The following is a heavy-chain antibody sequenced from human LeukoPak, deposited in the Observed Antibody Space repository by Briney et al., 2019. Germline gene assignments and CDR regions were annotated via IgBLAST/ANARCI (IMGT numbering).Heavy chain of an antibody. Sequence: ASVKVSCKASGYTFTGYYMHWVRQAPGQGLEWMGWINPNSGGTNYAQKFQGRVTMTRDTSISTAYMELSRLRSDDTAVYYCARDKGGSSSRAYYYYYYMDVWGKGTTVTVSS. CDR2: INPNSGGT. CDR3: ARDKGGSSSRAYYYYYYMDV. J-gene: IGHJ6*03. D-gene: IGHD6-6*01. V-gene: IGHV1-2*02. CDR1: GYTFTGYY.